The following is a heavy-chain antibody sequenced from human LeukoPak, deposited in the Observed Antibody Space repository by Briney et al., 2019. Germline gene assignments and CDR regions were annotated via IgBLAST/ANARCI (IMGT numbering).Heavy chain of an antibody. CDR2: IYYSGST. D-gene: IGHD6-6*01. Sequence: SETLSLTCPVSGGSISRYYWSWIRQPPGKGREWVGYIYYSGSTNYNPSLKRRVTLSVDPSKTQFSLQLTSLTAADTAVYYCAREGQQLVPPFDYWGQGTLVTVSS. J-gene: IGHJ4*02. CDR1: GGSISRYY. CDR3: AREGQQLVPPFDY. V-gene: IGHV4-59*12.